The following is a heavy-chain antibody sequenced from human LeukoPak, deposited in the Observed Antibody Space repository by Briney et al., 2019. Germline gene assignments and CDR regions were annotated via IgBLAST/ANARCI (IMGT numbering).Heavy chain of an antibody. D-gene: IGHD2-2*02. J-gene: IGHJ4*02. CDR3: AKGGGILPTAIRRYFDY. V-gene: IGHV3-23*01. CDR2: LSGSGGGT. Sequence: GGSLRLSCTASGFTFSNYAMSWVRQAPGKGLEWVSSLSGSGGGTYYADSVKGRFTISRDNSKNTLYLQMNSLRAEDTATYYCAKGGGILPTAIRRYFDYWGQGTLVTVSS. CDR1: GFTFSNYA.